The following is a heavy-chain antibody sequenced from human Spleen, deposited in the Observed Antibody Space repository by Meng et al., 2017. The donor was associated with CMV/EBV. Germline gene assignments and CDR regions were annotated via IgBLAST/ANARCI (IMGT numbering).Heavy chain of an antibody. CDR2: IHSSGYT. J-gene: IGHJ4*02. CDR1: GGSFGSFY. Sequence: GSLRLSCAVSGGSFGSFYWSWIRQPPGKGLECIGSIHSSGYTYSNPSLKSRVALSLDTSKNQFSLKLSSVTAADTAVYYCARDYKFDIRPFDYWGQGTLVTVSS. D-gene: IGHD3-10*01. V-gene: IGHV4-34*01. CDR3: ARDYKFDIRPFDY.